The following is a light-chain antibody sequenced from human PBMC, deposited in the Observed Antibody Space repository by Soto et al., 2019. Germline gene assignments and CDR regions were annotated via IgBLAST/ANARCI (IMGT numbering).Light chain of an antibody. CDR2: GAS. J-gene: IGKJ2*01. CDR1: QSIATH. CDR3: QQYDTWPPHT. Sequence: EIVMTQSPATLSVSPGERATLSCRASQSIATHLAWYQQKPGQTPRLLIYGASTRATGVPARFSGSGSGTEFTLTISSLQSEDLAVYYCQQYDTWPPHTFGQGTRREIK. V-gene: IGKV3-15*01.